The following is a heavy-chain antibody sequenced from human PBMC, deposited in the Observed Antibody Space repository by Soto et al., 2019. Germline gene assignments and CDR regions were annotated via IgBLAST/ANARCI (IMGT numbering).Heavy chain of an antibody. CDR1: GYTFTSYG. Sequence: ASVKVSFKASGYTFTSYGISWLRQAPGQGLEWMGWISAYNGNTNYAQKLQGRVTMTTDTSTSTAYMELRSLRSDDTAVYYCARDLTSGTNDYWGQGTLVTVSS. CDR2: ISAYNGNT. CDR3: ARDLTSGTNDY. J-gene: IGHJ4*02. D-gene: IGHD1-7*01. V-gene: IGHV1-18*01.